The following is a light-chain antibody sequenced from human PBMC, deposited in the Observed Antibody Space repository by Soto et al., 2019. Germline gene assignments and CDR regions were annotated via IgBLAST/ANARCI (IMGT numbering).Light chain of an antibody. CDR3: QHSDGSTYT. Sequence: EVVLTQSPGTLSLSPGERASLSCRASQDISSRDLAWYQQRPGQAPRLLIYHSSARATGIPERFSASGSGTEFTLTINRLEPEDFALFYCQHSDGSTYTFGQGTKLEI. V-gene: IGKV3-20*01. J-gene: IGKJ2*01. CDR2: HSS. CDR1: QDISSRD.